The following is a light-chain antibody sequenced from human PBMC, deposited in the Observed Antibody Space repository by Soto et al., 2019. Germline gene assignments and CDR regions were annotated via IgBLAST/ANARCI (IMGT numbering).Light chain of an antibody. CDR1: SSDVGGYNS. V-gene: IGLV2-14*01. CDR2: GVS. Sequence: QSALTQPASVSGSPGQSITISCTGTSSDVGGYNSVSWYQQHPGKAPKLMIYGVSNRPSGVSNRFSGSKSGNTASLTISGLQAEDEGDCYCSSYTSSSTWVFAGGTKLTVL. CDR3: SSYTSSSTWV. J-gene: IGLJ3*02.